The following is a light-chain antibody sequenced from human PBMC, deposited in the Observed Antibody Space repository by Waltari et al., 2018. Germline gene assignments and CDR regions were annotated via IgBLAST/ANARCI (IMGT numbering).Light chain of an antibody. Sequence: DIVLRQSPGTLSLSPGDRATLSCRASQTVSSTSLVWYQQKPGQAPTLLIYGAFSRASGTPDRFSGRGSGTDFTLTISRLEPDDFAVYFCQFLDSSPPYPFGQGTKLEI. CDR3: QFLDSSPPYP. CDR1: QTVSSTS. CDR2: GAF. J-gene: IGKJ2*01. V-gene: IGKV3-20*01.